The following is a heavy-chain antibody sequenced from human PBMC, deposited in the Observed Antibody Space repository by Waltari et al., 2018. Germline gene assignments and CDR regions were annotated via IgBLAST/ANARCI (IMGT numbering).Heavy chain of an antibody. CDR3: ASQPYDFWSGYSHIDY. Sequence: EVQLVESGGGLVQPGGSLRLSCAASGFTFSSYWMSWVRQAPGKGLEWVTNIKQDGSEKYYVDSVKGRFTISRDNAKNSLYLQMNSLRAEDTAVYYCASQPYDFWSGYSHIDYWGQGTLVIVSS. V-gene: IGHV3-7*01. CDR2: IKQDGSEK. J-gene: IGHJ4*02. D-gene: IGHD3-3*01. CDR1: GFTFSSYW.